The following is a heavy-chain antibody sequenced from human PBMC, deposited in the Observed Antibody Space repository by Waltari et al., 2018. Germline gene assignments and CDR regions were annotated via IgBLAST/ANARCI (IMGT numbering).Heavy chain of an antibody. D-gene: IGHD3-10*01. CDR1: GLTFGSYS. J-gene: IGHJ4*02. V-gene: IGHV3-48*04. CDR3: ATFSMD. Sequence: EVQLVVSGGGSVQPRGSLRLSCAASGLTFGSYSMNWVRQATGKGVEWVSYISSSSSTIYYADSVKGRFTISRDNSKNSLYLQMNSLRAEDTAVYYCATFSMDWGQGTLVTVSS. CDR2: ISSSSSTI.